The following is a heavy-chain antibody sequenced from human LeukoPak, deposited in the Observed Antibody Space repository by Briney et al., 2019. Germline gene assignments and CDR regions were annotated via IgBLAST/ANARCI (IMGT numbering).Heavy chain of an antibody. Sequence: ASVKVSCKASGGTFSSYAISRVRQAPGQGLEWMGGIIPIFGTANYAQKFQGRVTITADKSTSTAYMELSSLRSEDTAVYYCARAPGIAAAGTGTFDYWGQGTLVTVSS. D-gene: IGHD6-13*01. CDR3: ARAPGIAAAGTGTFDY. J-gene: IGHJ4*02. CDR2: IIPIFGTA. CDR1: GGTFSSYA. V-gene: IGHV1-69*06.